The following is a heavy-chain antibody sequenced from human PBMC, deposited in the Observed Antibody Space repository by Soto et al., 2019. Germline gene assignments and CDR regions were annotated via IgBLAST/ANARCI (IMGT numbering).Heavy chain of an antibody. V-gene: IGHV3-7*03. CDR3: ARDRHYYDSSGPPPSGAFDI. J-gene: IGHJ3*02. Sequence: GGSLRLSCAASGFTFSSYWMSWVRQAPGKGLEWVANIKQGGSEKYYVDSVKGRFTISRDNAKNSLYLQMNSLRAEDTAVYYCARDRHYYDSSGPPPSGAFDIWGQGTMVTVS. CDR2: IKQGGSEK. D-gene: IGHD3-22*01. CDR1: GFTFSSYW.